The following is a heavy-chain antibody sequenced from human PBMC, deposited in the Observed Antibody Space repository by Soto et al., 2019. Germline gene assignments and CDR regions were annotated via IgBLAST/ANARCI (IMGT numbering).Heavy chain of an antibody. J-gene: IGHJ3*02. D-gene: IGHD3-3*01. CDR2: IYHSGST. CDR1: GGSISSGGYS. V-gene: IGHV4-30-2*01. CDR3: ARLDGGYNFWYAFDI. Sequence: SETLSLTCAVSGGSISSGGYSWSWIRQPPGKGLEWIGYIYHSGSTYYNPSLKSRVTISVDRSKNQFSLKLSSVTAADTAVYYCARLDGGYNFWYAFDIWGQGTMVTVSS.